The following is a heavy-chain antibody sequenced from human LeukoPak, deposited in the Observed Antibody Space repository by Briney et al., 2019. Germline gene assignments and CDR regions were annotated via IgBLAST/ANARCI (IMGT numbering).Heavy chain of an antibody. CDR3: ASILHYCSSTSCHNDAFDI. J-gene: IGHJ3*02. CDR1: GGTFSSYA. D-gene: IGHD2-2*01. Sequence: EASVKVSCKASGGTFSSYAISWVRQAPGQGLEWVGGIIPIFGTANYAQKFQGRVTITADESTSTAYMELSSLRSEDTAVYYCASILHYCSSTSCHNDAFDIWGQGTMVTVSS. CDR2: IIPIFGTA. V-gene: IGHV1-69*01.